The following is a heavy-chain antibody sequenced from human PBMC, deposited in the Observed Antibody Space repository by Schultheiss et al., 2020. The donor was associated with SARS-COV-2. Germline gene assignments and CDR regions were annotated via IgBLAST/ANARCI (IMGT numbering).Heavy chain of an antibody. CDR3: ASLVGGATFY. J-gene: IGHJ4*02. V-gene: IGHV4-34*01. CDR1: GGSFSGYY. D-gene: IGHD4/OR15-4a*01. Sequence: SQTLSLTCAVYGGSFSGYYWSWIRQPPGKGLEWIGEIYHSGSTNYNPSLKSRVTISVDKSKNQFSLKLSSVTAADTAVYYCASLVGGATFYWGQGTLVTVSS. CDR2: IYHSGST.